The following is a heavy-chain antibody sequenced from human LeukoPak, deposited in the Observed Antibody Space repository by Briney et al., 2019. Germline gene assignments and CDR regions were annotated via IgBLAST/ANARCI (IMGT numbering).Heavy chain of an antibody. CDR1: GFTFSDYR. Sequence: QPGGSLRLSCAASGFTFSDYRMMWVRQAPRKGLEWVSSISSSSTSIYYADSVKGRFTTSRDNAKNSLFLQINSLRAEDTAVYYCARDTTLYYYDSSGPDYWGQGTLVTVSS. V-gene: IGHV3-48*01. J-gene: IGHJ4*02. D-gene: IGHD3-22*01. CDR2: ISSSSTSI. CDR3: ARDTTLYYYDSSGPDY.